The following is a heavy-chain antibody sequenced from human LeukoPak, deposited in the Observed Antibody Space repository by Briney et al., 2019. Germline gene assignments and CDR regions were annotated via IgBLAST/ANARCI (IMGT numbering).Heavy chain of an antibody. CDR2: ISSSSSYI. CDR1: GFTFSSYS. CDR3: AREGYSMFCGGDCYSDY. D-gene: IGHD2-21*02. V-gene: IGHV3-21*01. Sequence: GGSLRLSCAASGFTFSSYSMNWVRQAPGKGLEWVSSISSSSSYIYYADSVKGRFTISRDNAKNSLYLQMNSLRAGDTAVYYCAREGYSMFCGGDCYSDYWGQGTLVTVSS. J-gene: IGHJ4*02.